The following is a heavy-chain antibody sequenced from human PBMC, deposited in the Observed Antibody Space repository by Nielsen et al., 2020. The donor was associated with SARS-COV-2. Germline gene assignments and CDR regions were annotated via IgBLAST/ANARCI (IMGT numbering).Heavy chain of an antibody. CDR3: ARGGYCSGGSCYPIAFDI. J-gene: IGHJ3*02. D-gene: IGHD2-15*01. V-gene: IGHV1-69*13. CDR1: GGTFSSYA. Sequence: SVKVSCKASGGTFSSYAISWVRQAPGQGLEWMGGIIPIFGTANYAQKFQGRVTITADESTSTAYMELSSLRSEDTAVYYCARGGYCSGGSCYPIAFDIWGQGTMVTVSS. CDR2: IIPIFGTA.